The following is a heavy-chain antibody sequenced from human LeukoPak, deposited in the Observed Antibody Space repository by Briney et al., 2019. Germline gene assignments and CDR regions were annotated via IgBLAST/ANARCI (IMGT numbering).Heavy chain of an antibody. Sequence: PGGSLRLSCAASGFTFSSYGMHWVRQAPGKGLEWVAFIRYDGSNKYYADSVKGRFTISRANSKNTLYLQMNSLRAEATAAYYCAKDLSGYDSAFDICGQRTMVTVSS. J-gene: IGHJ3*02. V-gene: IGHV3-30*02. CDR1: GFTFSSYG. CDR2: IRYDGSNK. CDR3: AKDLSGYDSAFDI. D-gene: IGHD5-12*01.